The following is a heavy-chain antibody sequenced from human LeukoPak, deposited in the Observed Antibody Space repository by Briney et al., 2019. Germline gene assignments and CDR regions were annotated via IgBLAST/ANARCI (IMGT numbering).Heavy chain of an antibody. CDR2: IYYSGST. V-gene: IGHV4-59*08. CDR3: ARHDFGWLQFGY. J-gene: IGHJ4*02. D-gene: IGHD5-24*01. CDR1: GGSISSYY. Sequence: MSSETLSLTCTVSGGSISSYYWSWIRQPPGKGLEWIGYIYYSGSTNYNPSLKSRVTISVDTSKNQFSLKLSSVTAADTAVYYCARHDFGWLQFGYWGQGTLVTVSS.